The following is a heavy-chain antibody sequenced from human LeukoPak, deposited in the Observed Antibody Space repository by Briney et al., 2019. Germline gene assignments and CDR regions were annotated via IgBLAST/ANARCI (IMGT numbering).Heavy chain of an antibody. CDR1: GFSVDYTY. J-gene: IGHJ3*02. CDR2: IYSGDST. V-gene: IGHV3-53*04. D-gene: IGHD2-15*01. CDR3: AREGVVGAFDI. Sequence: PGGSLRLSCAVSGFSVDYTYMTWVRQAPGKGLEWVSIIYSGDSTYYADSVKGRFTISRHNSKSTLYLQMNSLRLDDTAVYYCAREGVVGAFDIWGQGTMVTVSS.